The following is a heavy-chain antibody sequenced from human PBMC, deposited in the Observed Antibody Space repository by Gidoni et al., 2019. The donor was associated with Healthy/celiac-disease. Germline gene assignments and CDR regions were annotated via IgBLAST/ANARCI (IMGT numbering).Heavy chain of an antibody. CDR3: AKDRRVYDAFDI. Sequence: QVQLVESGGGVVQPGRSLRLSCAASGFTFSSYGMHWVRQAPGKGLEWVAVISYDGSNNYYADSVKGRFTISRDNSKNTLYLQMNSLRAEDTAVYYCAKDRRVYDAFDIWGQGTMVTVSS. V-gene: IGHV3-30*18. CDR1: GFTFSSYG. J-gene: IGHJ3*02. CDR2: ISYDGSNN. D-gene: IGHD6-6*01.